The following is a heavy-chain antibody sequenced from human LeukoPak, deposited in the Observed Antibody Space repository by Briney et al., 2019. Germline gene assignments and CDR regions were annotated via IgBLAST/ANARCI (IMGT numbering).Heavy chain of an antibody. CDR3: AKGASVPGVQFDY. CDR1: GFTFSGYA. J-gene: IGHJ4*02. V-gene: IGHV3-23*01. D-gene: IGHD1-26*01. Sequence: GVLRLSCAASGFTFSGYAMSWVRQAPGKGLEWVSLIRGSSGSTYYADSVKGRFTISRDNFKNTLYLQMNSLRAEDTAVYYCAKGASVPGVQFDYWGQGTLVTVSS. CDR2: IRGSSGST.